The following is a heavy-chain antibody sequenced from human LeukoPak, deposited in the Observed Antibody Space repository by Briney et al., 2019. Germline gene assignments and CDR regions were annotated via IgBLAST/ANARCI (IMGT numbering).Heavy chain of an antibody. CDR1: GGSISSSSYY. D-gene: IGHD5-12*01. J-gene: IGHJ6*03. Sequence: SETLSLTCTVSGGSISSSSYYWGWIRQPPGKGLEGIGSIYYSGSTHYNPSLKSRVTISVDTSKNQSSLTLSSVTAADTAVYYCASRGGYDGYYYMDVWGKGTTVTVSS. CDR3: ASRGGYDGYYYMDV. CDR2: IYYSGST. V-gene: IGHV4-39*01.